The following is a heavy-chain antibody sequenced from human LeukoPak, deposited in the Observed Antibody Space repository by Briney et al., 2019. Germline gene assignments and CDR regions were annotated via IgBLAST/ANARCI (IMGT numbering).Heavy chain of an antibody. V-gene: IGHV1-46*02. CDR2: INPSAGST. D-gene: IGHD3-22*01. J-gene: IGHJ3*02. Sequence: VASVKVSCKASGYTFNTYGMNWVRQAPGQGLEWMGIINPSAGSTNYAQKFQGRVTLTRDTSTSTVYMNVSNLRSEDTAVYYCARESLGSYKTVVIVARGHDAFDMWGQGTMVTVSS. CDR3: ARESLGSYKTVVIVARGHDAFDM. CDR1: GYTFNTYG.